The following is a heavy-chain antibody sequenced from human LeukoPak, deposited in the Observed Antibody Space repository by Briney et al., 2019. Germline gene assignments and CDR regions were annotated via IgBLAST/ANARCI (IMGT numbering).Heavy chain of an antibody. CDR3: ARGTLGAWGW. CDR2: ISPSSDYI. V-gene: IGHV3-21*01. CDR1: GFTFSTYS. J-gene: IGHJ4*02. D-gene: IGHD6-19*01. Sequence: PGGSLRLSCAASGFTFSTYSMNWVRQAPGKGLEWVSSISPSSDYIYYADSVKGRFTISRDNAKNSLYLQMNSLRAEDTAVYFCARGTLGAWGWWGQGTLVTVSS.